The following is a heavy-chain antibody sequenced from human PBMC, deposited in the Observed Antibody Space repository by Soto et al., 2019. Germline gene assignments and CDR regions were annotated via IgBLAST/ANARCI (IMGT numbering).Heavy chain of an antibody. CDR3: ARRYGYSFDY. CDR1: GGSISSYY. D-gene: IGHD1-1*01. J-gene: IGHJ4*02. Sequence: QVQLQESGPGLVKPSETLSLTCTVSGGSISSYYWSWIRQPPGKGLEWIGYIYYSGSTNYNPSLKSRVTRSGDTSKNQFSLKLSSVTAADTAVYYCARRYGYSFDYWGQGTLVTVSS. V-gene: IGHV4-59*08. CDR2: IYYSGST.